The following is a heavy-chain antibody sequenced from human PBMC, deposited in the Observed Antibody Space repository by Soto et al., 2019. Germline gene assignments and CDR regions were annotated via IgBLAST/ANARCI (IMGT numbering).Heavy chain of an antibody. V-gene: IGHV3-21*01. J-gene: IGHJ6*02. CDR1: GFTFSSYS. D-gene: IGHD3-3*01. CDR2: ISSSSSYI. CDR3: ARERGAIFGVDPAYYYYGMDV. Sequence: GGSLRLSCAASGFTFSSYSMNWVRQAPGKGLEWVSSISSSSSYIYYADSVKGRFTITRDNAKNSLYLQMNSLRAEDTAVYYCARERGAIFGVDPAYYYYGMDVWGQGTTVTVSS.